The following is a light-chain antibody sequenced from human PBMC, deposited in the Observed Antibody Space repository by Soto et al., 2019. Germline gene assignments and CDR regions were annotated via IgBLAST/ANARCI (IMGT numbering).Light chain of an antibody. CDR2: DAS. Sequence: EIVLTQSPGTLSLSPGERATLSCRASQSVSSYLAWYQQKPGQAPRLLIYDASNRATGIPARFSGSGSGTDFTLTISSLEPEDFAVYYCQQCGNWPPITFGQGTRLEIK. V-gene: IGKV3-11*01. CDR3: QQCGNWPPIT. J-gene: IGKJ5*01. CDR1: QSVSSY.